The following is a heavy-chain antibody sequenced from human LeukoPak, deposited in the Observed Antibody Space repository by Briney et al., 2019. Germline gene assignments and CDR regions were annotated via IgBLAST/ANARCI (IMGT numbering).Heavy chain of an antibody. Sequence: SETLSLTCTVSGGSISSSGYYWGWIRQPPGKGLEWIGSIYHSGSTYYNPSLKSRVTISVDTSKNQFSLKLSSVAAADTAVYYCARELYYYDSSGYYDYWGQGTLVTVSS. J-gene: IGHJ4*02. D-gene: IGHD3-22*01. CDR2: IYHSGST. CDR1: GGSISSSGYY. CDR3: ARELYYYDSSGYYDY. V-gene: IGHV4-39*07.